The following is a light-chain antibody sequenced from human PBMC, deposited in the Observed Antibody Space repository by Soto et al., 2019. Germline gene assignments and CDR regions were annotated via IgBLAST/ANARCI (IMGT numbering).Light chain of an antibody. J-gene: IGLJ1*01. V-gene: IGLV2-14*03. Sequence: QSALTQPASVSGSPGQSITISCTGTSSDVGGYNYVSWYQQYPGKAPKLMIYDVSNRPSGVSNRFSGSKSGNTASLTISGLQAEDEADYYCSSFTRSSTPYVFGTGTKLTVL. CDR2: DVS. CDR1: SSDVGGYNY. CDR3: SSFTRSSTPYV.